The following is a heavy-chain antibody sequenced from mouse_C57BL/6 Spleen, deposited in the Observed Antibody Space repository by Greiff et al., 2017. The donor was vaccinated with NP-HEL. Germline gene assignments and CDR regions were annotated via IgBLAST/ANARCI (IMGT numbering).Heavy chain of an antibody. J-gene: IGHJ4*01. CDR1: GYTFTDYY. CDR2: INPNNGGT. Sequence: EVQLQQSGPELVKPGASVMISCKASGYTFTDYYMNWVKQSHGKSLEWIGDINPNNGGTSYNQKFKGKATLTVDKSSSTAYMELRSLTSEDSAVYYCARESYDYDGMDYWGQGTSVTVSS. V-gene: IGHV1-26*01. CDR3: ARESYDYDGMDY. D-gene: IGHD2-4*01.